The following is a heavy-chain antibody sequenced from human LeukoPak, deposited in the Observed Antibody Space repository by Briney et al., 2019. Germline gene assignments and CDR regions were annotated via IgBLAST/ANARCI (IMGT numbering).Heavy chain of an antibody. CDR2: IKQDGSEK. V-gene: IGHV3-7*01. CDR3: ARGSSLGYCTNGVCYFDY. D-gene: IGHD2-8*01. CDR1: GFTFSSYW. Sequence: GGSLRLSCAASGFTFSSYWMSWVRQAPGKGLEWVANIKQDGSEKYHVDSVKGRFTISRDNAKNSLYLQMNSLRAEDTAVYYCARGSSLGYCTNGVCYFDYWGQGTPVTVSS. J-gene: IGHJ4*02.